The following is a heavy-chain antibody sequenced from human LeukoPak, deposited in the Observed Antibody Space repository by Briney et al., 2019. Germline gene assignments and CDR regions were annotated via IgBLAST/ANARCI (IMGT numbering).Heavy chain of an antibody. CDR1: GGSISSGGYS. V-gene: IGHV4-30-2*01. J-gene: IGHJ4*02. Sequence: SQTLSLTCAVSGGSISSGGYSWSWIRQPPGKGLEWIGYIYHSGSTYYNPSLKSRVTISVDRSKNQFSLKLSSVTAADTAVCYCARVRYDILTGPYYFDYWGQGTLVTVSS. CDR3: ARVRYDILTGPYYFDY. CDR2: IYHSGST. D-gene: IGHD3-9*01.